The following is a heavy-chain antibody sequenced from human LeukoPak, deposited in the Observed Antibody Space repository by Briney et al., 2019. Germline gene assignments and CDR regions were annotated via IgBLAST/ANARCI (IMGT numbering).Heavy chain of an antibody. Sequence: SVKVSCKASGGTFSSYAISWVRQAPGQGLEWMGGIIPIFGTANYAQKFQGRVTITTDESTSTAYMELSSLRSEDTAVYYCARGRSPNTAMVTTLDYWGQGTLVTVSS. V-gene: IGHV1-69*05. D-gene: IGHD5-18*01. CDR3: ARGRSPNTAMVTTLDY. J-gene: IGHJ4*02. CDR1: GGTFSSYA. CDR2: IIPIFGTA.